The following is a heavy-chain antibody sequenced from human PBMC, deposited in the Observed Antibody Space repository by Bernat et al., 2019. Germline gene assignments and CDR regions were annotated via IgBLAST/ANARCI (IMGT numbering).Heavy chain of an antibody. D-gene: IGHD3-10*01. V-gene: IGHV3-33*01. Sequence: QVQLVESGGGVVQPGTSLRLSCAASGFTFRNYGMFWMRQAPGKGLEWVALIWYDGSNKYHADSLKGRFTISRDNSRNTLYLQMTSLRADDTAVYFCATVRGYGSSAWHAESWGRGTPVTVSS. CDR2: IWYDGSNK. J-gene: IGHJ5*02. CDR1: GFTFRNYG. CDR3: ATVRGYGSSAWHAES.